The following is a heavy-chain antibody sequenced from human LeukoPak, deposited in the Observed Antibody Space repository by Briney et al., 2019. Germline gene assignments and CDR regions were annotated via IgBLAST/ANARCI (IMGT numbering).Heavy chain of an antibody. Sequence: SETLSLTCAVYGGSFSGYYWSWIRQPPGKGLEWIGEINHSGSTNYNPSLKSRVTISVDTSKNRFSLKLSSVTAADTAVYYCASLAVAPYSGFDYWGQGILVTVSS. V-gene: IGHV4-34*01. CDR3: ASLAVAPYSGFDY. CDR1: GGSFSGYY. CDR2: INHSGST. J-gene: IGHJ4*02. D-gene: IGHD6-19*01.